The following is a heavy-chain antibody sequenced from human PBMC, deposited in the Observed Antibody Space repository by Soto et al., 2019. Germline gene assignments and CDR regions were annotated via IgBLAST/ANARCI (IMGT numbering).Heavy chain of an antibody. J-gene: IGHJ5*02. CDR3: ARALSSGWTNWFDP. D-gene: IGHD6-19*01. CDR2: IYYSGST. Sequence: SETLSLTCTVSGGSISSYYWIWIRQPPGKGLEWIGYIYYSGSTNYNPSLKSRVTISVDTSKNQFSLKLSSVTAADTAVYYCARALSSGWTNWFDPWGQGTLVTVSS. CDR1: GGSISSYY. V-gene: IGHV4-59*01.